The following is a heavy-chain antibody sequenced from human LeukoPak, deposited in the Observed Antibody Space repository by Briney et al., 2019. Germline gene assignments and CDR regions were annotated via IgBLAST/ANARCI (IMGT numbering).Heavy chain of an antibody. V-gene: IGHV4-34*01. Sequence: ASETLSLTCTVSGGSISSYYWSWIRQPPGKGLEWIGEINHSGSTNYNPSLKSRVTISVDTSKNQFSLKLNSVTAADTAVYYCARGKEVITMLRGLKPGYYFDYWGQGTLVTVSS. J-gene: IGHJ4*02. D-gene: IGHD3-10*01. CDR3: ARGKEVITMLRGLKPGYYFDY. CDR1: GGSISSYY. CDR2: INHSGST.